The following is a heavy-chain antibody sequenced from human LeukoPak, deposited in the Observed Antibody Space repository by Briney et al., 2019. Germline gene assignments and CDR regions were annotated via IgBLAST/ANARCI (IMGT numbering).Heavy chain of an antibody. J-gene: IGHJ3*01. D-gene: IGHD3-22*01. V-gene: IGHV3-23*01. CDR3: AKDGWYYDSNGLGAFDV. CDR2: ISASGGST. Sequence: PGGSLRLSCTASGFTSGFTFSTYAMSWVRQAPGKGLEWVSTISASGGSTYYADSVKGRFTISRDNSKNTLYLQMDTLRADDTAVYYCAKDGWYYDSNGLGAFDVWGQGTMVTVSS. CDR1: GFTFSTYA.